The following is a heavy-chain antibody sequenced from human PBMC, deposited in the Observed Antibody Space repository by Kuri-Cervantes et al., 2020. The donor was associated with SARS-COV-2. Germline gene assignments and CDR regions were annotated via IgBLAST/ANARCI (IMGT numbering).Heavy chain of an antibody. CDR1: GYTFTGYY. CDR3: AINPYCGGDCYPGDY. V-gene: IGHV1-69*05. J-gene: IGHJ4*02. Sequence: SVKVSCKASGYTFTGYYMHWVRQAPGQGLEWMGGIIPIFGTANYAQKFQGRVTIITDESTSTAYMELSSLRSEDTAVYYCAINPYCGGDCYPGDYWGQGTLVTVSS. D-gene: IGHD2-21*01. CDR2: IIPIFGTA.